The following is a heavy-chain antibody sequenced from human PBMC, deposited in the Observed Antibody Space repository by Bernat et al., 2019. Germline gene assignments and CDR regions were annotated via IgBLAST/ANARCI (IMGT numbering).Heavy chain of an antibody. V-gene: IGHV4-39*01. D-gene: IGHD2-2*01. CDR3: ARRVVLVPAARDWYFDL. Sequence: QLQLQESGPGLVKPSETLSLTCTVPGGSISSSSYYWGWIRQPPGKGLEWIGGIYYSGSTYYNPSLTSRVTISVDTSKNQFSLKLSSVTAADTAVYYCARRVVLVPAARDWYFDLWGRGTLVTVSS. CDR1: GGSISSSSYY. CDR2: IYYSGST. J-gene: IGHJ2*01.